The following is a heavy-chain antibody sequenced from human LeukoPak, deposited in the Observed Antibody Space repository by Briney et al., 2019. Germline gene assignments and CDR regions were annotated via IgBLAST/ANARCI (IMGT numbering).Heavy chain of an antibody. J-gene: IGHJ4*02. CDR1: GGSISSSY. CDR2: IYTTGSTDST. Sequence: SSETLSLTCTVSGGSISSSYCSWIRQPAGKGLEWIGRIYTTGSTDSTDFNPSLKSRVTMTVDTSKNQFSLKLGSVTAADTAVYYCAGFGAGSYYWGQGTLVTVSS. CDR3: AGFGAGSYY. V-gene: IGHV4-4*07. D-gene: IGHD3-10*01.